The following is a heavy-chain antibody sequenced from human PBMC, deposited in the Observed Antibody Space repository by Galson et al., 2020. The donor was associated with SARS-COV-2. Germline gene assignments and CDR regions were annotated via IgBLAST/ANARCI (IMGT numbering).Heavy chain of an antibody. CDR2: IHDCGST. CDR1: GGYINCNNW. J-gene: IGHJ6*02. D-gene: IGHD1-26*01. V-gene: IGHV4-4*02. CDR3: ARGGGSYHYHYYGMDV. Sequence: ASETLSLTCAVSGGYINCNNWWTWVRQLPGKGLEWIGEIHDCGSTNYSPSLKSRVTISVDESKNQFSLKVNSVTAADTAVYYCARGGGSYHYHYYGMDVWGQGTTVTVSS.